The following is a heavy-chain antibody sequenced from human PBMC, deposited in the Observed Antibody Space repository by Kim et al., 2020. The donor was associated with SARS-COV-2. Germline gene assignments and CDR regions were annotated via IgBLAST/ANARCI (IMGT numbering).Heavy chain of an antibody. CDR3: ARMAQPCSGGTCYRSGFDP. CDR1: GYTFTNYY. CDR2: INPSGGST. J-gene: IGHJ5*02. D-gene: IGHD2-15*01. Sequence: ASVKVSCKASGYTFTNYYMNWVRQAPGQGLEWVGVINPSGGSTTYAQKFQGRVTMTRDTFTSTVYMELSSLRSEDTAVYYCARMAQPCSGGTCYRSGFDPWGQGTLVTVSS. V-gene: IGHV1-46*01.